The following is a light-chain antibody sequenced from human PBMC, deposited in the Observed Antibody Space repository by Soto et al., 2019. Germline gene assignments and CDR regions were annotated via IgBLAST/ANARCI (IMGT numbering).Light chain of an antibody. CDR3: HRHNNWWT. J-gene: IGKJ1*01. Sequence: EVVMTQSPATLSVSPGERATLSCRASQSVSSNLAWYQQKPGQAPRLLIYGASTRAAGIPARFSGSGSGTDFTLTITSLQSEDFGVYYCHRHNNWWTFGQGT. V-gene: IGKV3-15*01. CDR1: QSVSSN. CDR2: GAS.